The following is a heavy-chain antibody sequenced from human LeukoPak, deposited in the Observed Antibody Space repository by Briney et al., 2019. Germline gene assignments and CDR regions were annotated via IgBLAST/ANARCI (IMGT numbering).Heavy chain of an antibody. CDR1: GGSISSHY. J-gene: IGHJ5*02. V-gene: IGHV4-59*11. CDR2: IYYSGST. D-gene: IGHD4-17*01. Sequence: SEALSLTCTVSGGSISSHYWSWIRQPPGKGLEWIGYIYYSGSTNYNPSLKSRVTVSVDTSKNQFSLKLSSVTAADTAVYYCARAHDYGDYAWFDPWGQGTLVTVSS. CDR3: ARAHDYGDYAWFDP.